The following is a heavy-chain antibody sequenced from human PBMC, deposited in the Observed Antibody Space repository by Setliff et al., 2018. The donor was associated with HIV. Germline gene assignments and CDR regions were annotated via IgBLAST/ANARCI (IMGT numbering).Heavy chain of an antibody. CDR2: IKSKTDGGTT. V-gene: IGHV3-15*01. CDR3: ARPQYYYDTSGDDG. CDR1: GFTFSNAW. J-gene: IGHJ4*02. D-gene: IGHD3-22*01. Sequence: GGSLRLSCAASGFTFSNAWMSWVRQAPGKGLEWVGRIKSKTDGGTTDYAAPVKGRFTISRDDSKNTLYLQMNSLKTEDTAVYYCARPQYYYDTSGDDGWGQGTLVTVSS.